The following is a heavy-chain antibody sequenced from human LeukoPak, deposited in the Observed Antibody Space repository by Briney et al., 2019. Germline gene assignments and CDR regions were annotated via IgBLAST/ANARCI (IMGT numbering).Heavy chain of an antibody. CDR2: IIPIFGTA. V-gene: IGHV1-69*13. CDR1: GYTFTSYG. J-gene: IGHJ6*02. D-gene: IGHD4-17*01. CDR3: ARDQAVTTGLYYYGMDV. Sequence: SVKVSCKASGYTFTSYGISWVRQAPGQGLEWMGGIIPIFGTANYAQKFQGRVTITADESTSTAYMELSSLRSEDTAVYYCARDQAVTTGLYYYGMDVWGQGITVTVSS.